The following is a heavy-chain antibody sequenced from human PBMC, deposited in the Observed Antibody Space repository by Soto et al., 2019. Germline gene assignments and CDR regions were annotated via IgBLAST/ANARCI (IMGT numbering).Heavy chain of an antibody. D-gene: IGHD6-6*01. V-gene: IGHV3-7*01. CDR2: IKQDGSEK. CDR3: ARDIAARFWFDP. CDR1: GFTFSSYW. J-gene: IGHJ5*02. Sequence: PGGSLRLSYAASGFTFSSYWMSWVRQAPGKGLEWVANIKQDGSEKYYVDSVKGRFTISRDNAKNSLYLQMNGLRAEDTAVYYCARDIAARFWFDPWGQGTLVTVSS.